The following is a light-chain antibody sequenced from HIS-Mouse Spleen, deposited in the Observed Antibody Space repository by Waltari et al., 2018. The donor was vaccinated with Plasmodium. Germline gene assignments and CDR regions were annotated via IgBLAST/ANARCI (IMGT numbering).Light chain of an antibody. V-gene: IGKV1-9*01. CDR2: AAS. CDR1: QGISSY. CDR3: QQLNSYPLT. J-gene: IGKJ4*01. Sequence: DIQLTQSTSFLSASVGARVTITCRASQGISSYLAWYQQKPVKAPKLLIYAASTLQSGVPSRFSGSGSGTEFTLTISSLQPEDFATYYCQQLNSYPLTFGGGTKVEIK.